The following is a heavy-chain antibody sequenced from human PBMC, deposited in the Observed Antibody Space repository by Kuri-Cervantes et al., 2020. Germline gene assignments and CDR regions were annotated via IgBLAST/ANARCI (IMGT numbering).Heavy chain of an antibody. V-gene: IGHV3-48*01. CDR2: ISSSSSTI. D-gene: IGHD3-22*01. CDR3: ANEGVVATGAFDI. J-gene: IGHJ3*02. Sequence: GGSLRLSCAASGFTFSSYWMNWVRQAPGKGLEWVSYISSSSSTIYYADSVKGRFTISRDNAKNSLYLQMNSLRAEDTAVYYCANEGVVATGAFDIWGQGTMVTVSS. CDR1: GFTFSSYW.